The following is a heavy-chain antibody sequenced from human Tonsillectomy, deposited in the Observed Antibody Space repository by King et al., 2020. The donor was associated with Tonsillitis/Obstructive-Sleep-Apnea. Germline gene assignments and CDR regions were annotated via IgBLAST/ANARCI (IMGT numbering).Heavy chain of an antibody. D-gene: IGHD2-21*01. CDR1: GFTFSSYG. CDR2: IWYDGSNT. V-gene: IGHV3-33*01. Sequence: VQLVESGGGVVQPGGSLRLSCAASGFTFSSYGVHWVRQAPGKGLEWVALIWYDGSNTYYADSVRGRFTISRDNSKNTRYLQMSSLRAEETAVYYCARDDLIGEYYYYMDVWGKGTTVTVSS. J-gene: IGHJ6*03. CDR3: ARDDLIGEYYYYMDV.